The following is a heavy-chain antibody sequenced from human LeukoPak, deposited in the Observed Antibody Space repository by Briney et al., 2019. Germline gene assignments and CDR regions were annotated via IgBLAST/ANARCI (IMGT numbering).Heavy chain of an antibody. J-gene: IGHJ5*01. CDR1: GDSVSTNSAA. D-gene: IGHD2-21*02. CDR2: TYYGSKWYH. Sequence: SQTLSLTCAISGDSVSTNSAAWNWLRQSPSRGLEWLGRTYYGSKWYHDYAPSVQSRIAINPDTSKNQFSLHLNSVTPEDTAVYYCARGIRDFDSWGQGTLVTVSS. CDR3: ARGIRDFDS. V-gene: IGHV6-1*01.